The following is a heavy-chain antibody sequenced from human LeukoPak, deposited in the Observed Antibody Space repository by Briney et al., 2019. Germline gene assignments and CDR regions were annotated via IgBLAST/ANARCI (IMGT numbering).Heavy chain of an antibody. V-gene: IGHV4-4*07. J-gene: IGHJ5*02. CDR2: IYTSGST. CDR3: ARDGPAYCGGDCSGIDP. D-gene: IGHD2-21*02. CDR1: GGSFSGYY. Sequence: SETLSLTCAVYGGSFSGYYWSWIRQPAGKGLEWIGRIYTSGSTNYNPSLKSRVTMSVDTSKNQFSLKLSSVTAADTAVYYCARDGPAYCGGDCSGIDPWGQGTLVTVSS.